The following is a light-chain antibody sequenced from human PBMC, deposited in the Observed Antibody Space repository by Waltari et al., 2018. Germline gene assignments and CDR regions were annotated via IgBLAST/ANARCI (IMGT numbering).Light chain of an antibody. Sequence: DVVMTQSPLSLPVTLGQPASISCTSSQSLVHSDGNTHLVWFHQRPGQSPRRLIYKVSIRDSEVPDRFSGGGSATDFTLRISRVEAEDVGVYYCMQGTHWPYPFGQGTKLDIK. CDR3: MQGTHWPYP. CDR2: KVS. V-gene: IGKV2-30*02. J-gene: IGKJ2*01. CDR1: QSLVHSDGNTH.